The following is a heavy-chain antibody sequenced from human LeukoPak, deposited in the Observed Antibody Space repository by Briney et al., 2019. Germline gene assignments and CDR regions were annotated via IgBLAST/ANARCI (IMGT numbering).Heavy chain of an antibody. V-gene: IGHV4-59*08. CDR3: ARHVWSTEGSFAFDP. D-gene: IGHD2-8*01. CDR1: GGSISRYY. J-gene: IGHJ5*02. Sequence: SETLSLTCTVSGGSISRYYWSWIRQPPGKGLEWIGYIHYSGSTNYNPSLKSRVTISVDTSKNRFSLKLNSVTAADTAVYYCARHVWSTEGSFAFDPWGQGTLVTVSS. CDR2: IHYSGST.